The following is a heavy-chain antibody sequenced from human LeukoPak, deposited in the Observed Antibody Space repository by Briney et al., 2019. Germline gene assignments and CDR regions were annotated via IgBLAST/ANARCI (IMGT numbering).Heavy chain of an antibody. D-gene: IGHD6-13*01. CDR3: ARESVKSAAEVYFDP. CDR1: GFTFSSYG. Sequence: PGRSLRLSCAASGFTFSSYGMHWVRQAPGKGLEWVAVIWYDGSNKYYADSVKGRFSISRDNSKNTLYLQMNSLRAEDTAVYYCARESVKSAAEVYFDPWGQGTLVTVSS. V-gene: IGHV3-33*01. J-gene: IGHJ4*02. CDR2: IWYDGSNK.